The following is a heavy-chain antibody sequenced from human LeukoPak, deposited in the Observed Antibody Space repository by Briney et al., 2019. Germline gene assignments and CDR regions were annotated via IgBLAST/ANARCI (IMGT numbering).Heavy chain of an antibody. CDR2: IYYSGST. D-gene: IGHD2-21*02. CDR1: GGSISSSSYY. CDR3: ARELPGGDPGLDY. V-gene: IGHV4-39*07. J-gene: IGHJ4*02. Sequence: SETLSLTCTVSGGSISSSSYYWGWIRQPPGKGLEWIGSIYYSGSTYYNPSLKSRVTISVDTSKNQFSLKLSSVTAADTAVYYCARELPGGDPGLDYWGQGTLVTVSS.